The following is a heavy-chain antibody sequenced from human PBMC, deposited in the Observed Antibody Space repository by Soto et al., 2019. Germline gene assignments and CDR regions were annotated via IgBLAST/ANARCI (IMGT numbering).Heavy chain of an antibody. V-gene: IGHV5-10-1*03. CDR3: ARHGGYCSSTSCYPPIPSDLYYYYYYGMDV. CDR2: IDPSDSYT. J-gene: IGHJ6*02. Sequence: EVQLVQSGAEVKKPGESLRISCKGSGYSFTSYWISWVRQMPGKGLEWMGRIDPSDSYTNYSPSFQGHVTISADKSISTAYLQWSSLKASDTAMYYCARHGGYCSSTSCYPPIPSDLYYYYYYGMDVWGQGTTVTVSS. D-gene: IGHD2-2*01. CDR1: GYSFTSYW.